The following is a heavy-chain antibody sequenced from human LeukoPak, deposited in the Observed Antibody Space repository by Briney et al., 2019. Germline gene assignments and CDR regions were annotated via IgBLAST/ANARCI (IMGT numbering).Heavy chain of an antibody. D-gene: IGHD4-17*01. Sequence: GRSLRLSCAASGFTFSSYSMNWVRQAPGKGLEWVSYISSSSSTIYYADSVKGRFTISRDNAKNSLYLQMNSLRAEDTAAYYCARGGDYTGDYWGQGTLVTVSS. CDR3: ARGGDYTGDY. V-gene: IGHV3-48*01. CDR2: ISSSSSTI. J-gene: IGHJ4*02. CDR1: GFTFSSYS.